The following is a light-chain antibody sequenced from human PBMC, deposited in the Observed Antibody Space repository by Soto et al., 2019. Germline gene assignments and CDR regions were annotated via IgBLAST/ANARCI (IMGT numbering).Light chain of an antibody. J-gene: IGKJ5*01. CDR2: GAS. CDR3: QQRHMWPIT. V-gene: IGKV3-15*01. CDR1: QSVSSN. Sequence: EIVMTQSPATLSVSPGEGATLSCRSSQSVSSNLAWYQQKPGQAPRLLIYGASTRATGIPARFSGSGSGTEFTLTISSLQSGDSAVYYCQQRHMWPITFGQGTRLEIK.